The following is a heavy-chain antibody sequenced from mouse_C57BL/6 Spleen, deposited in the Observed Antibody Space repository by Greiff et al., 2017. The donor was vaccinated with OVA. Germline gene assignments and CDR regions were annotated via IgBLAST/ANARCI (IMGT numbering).Heavy chain of an antibody. D-gene: IGHD2-2*01. Sequence: VKLMESGPELVKPGASVKLSCKASGYTFTSYDINWVKQRPGQGLEWIGWIYPRDGSTKYNEKFKGKATLTVDTSSSTAYMELHSLTSEDSAVYFCAREGVTTYFDVWGTGTTVTVSS. CDR1: GYTFTSYD. J-gene: IGHJ1*03. V-gene: IGHV1-85*01. CDR2: IYPRDGST. CDR3: AREGVTTYFDV.